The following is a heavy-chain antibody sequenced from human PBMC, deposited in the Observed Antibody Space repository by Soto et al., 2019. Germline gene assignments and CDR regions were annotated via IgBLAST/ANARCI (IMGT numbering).Heavy chain of an antibody. V-gene: IGHV3-9*01. D-gene: IGHD3-22*01. Sequence: EVQLVESGGGLVQPGRSLRLSSAASGFTFDDYAMHWVRQAPGKGLEWVSGISWNSGSIGYADSVKGRFTISRDNAKNSLYLQMNSLRAEDTALYYCAKDTRSYYDSSGYLDYWGQGTLVTVSS. CDR1: GFTFDDYA. CDR2: ISWNSGSI. CDR3: AKDTRSYYDSSGYLDY. J-gene: IGHJ4*02.